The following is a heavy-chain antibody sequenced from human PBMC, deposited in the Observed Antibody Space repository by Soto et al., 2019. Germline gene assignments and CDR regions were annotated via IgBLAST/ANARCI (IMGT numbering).Heavy chain of an antibody. V-gene: IGHV4-61*01. CDR3: AREYGLGYYGMDV. CDR2: IYFSGST. Sequence: SETLSLTCTVSGDSVSSGYYYWSWLRQPPGKGLEWIEYIYFSGSTNYNPSLKSRVTISVDTSKNQFSLNLSSVTAADTAVYYCAREYGLGYYGMDVWGPGTTVTVSS. J-gene: IGHJ6*02. CDR1: GDSVSSGYYY. D-gene: IGHD3-10*01.